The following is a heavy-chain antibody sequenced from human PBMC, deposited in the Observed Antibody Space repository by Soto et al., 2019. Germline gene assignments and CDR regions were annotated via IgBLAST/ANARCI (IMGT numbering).Heavy chain of an antibody. D-gene: IGHD2-2*01. Sequence: QVQLQESGPGLVKPSETLSPTCTVSGGSVNSGSYYWTWIRQPPGKGLEWIGYLYYNTNTNYNPSLKSRVTISVDTSKNQFSLKLSSVTAADTAVYYCARTYCTTTSCQAHGMDVWGQGTTVTVSS. J-gene: IGHJ6*02. CDR3: ARTYCTTTSCQAHGMDV. V-gene: IGHV4-61*01. CDR2: LYYNTNT. CDR1: GGSVNSGSYY.